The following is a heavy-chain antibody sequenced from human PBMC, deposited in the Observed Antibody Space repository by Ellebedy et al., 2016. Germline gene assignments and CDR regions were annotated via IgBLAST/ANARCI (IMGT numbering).Heavy chain of an antibody. J-gene: IGHJ3*02. D-gene: IGHD3-10*01. CDR1: GGSFSGYY. V-gene: IGHV4-34*01. CDR2: INHSGST. Sequence: SETLSLTCAVYGGSFSGYYWSWIRQPPGKGLEWIGEINHSGSTYYNPSLKSRVTISVDRSKNQFSLKLSSVTAADTAVYYCARELDYGSGFDIWGQGTMVTVSS. CDR3: ARELDYGSGFDI.